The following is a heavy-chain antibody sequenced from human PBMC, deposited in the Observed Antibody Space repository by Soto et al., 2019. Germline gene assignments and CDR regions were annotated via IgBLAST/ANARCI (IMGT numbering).Heavy chain of an antibody. D-gene: IGHD3-9*01. V-gene: IGHV3-30*18. J-gene: IGHJ4*02. CDR3: AKGSGPLRYFDWLYHY. CDR2: ISYDGSNK. CDR1: GFTFSSYG. Sequence: PGGSLGLSCTSSGFTFSSYGMHGVRQAPGKGLEWVAVISYDGSNKYYADSVKGRFTISRDNSKNTLYLQMNSLRAEDTAVYYCAKGSGPLRYFDWLYHYWGQGTLVTVYS.